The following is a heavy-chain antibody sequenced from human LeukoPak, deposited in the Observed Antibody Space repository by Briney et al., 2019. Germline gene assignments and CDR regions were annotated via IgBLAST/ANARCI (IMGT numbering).Heavy chain of an antibody. CDR2: IWYDGSNK. CDR3: AKDHVAVAAYYYYGMDV. J-gene: IGHJ6*02. V-gene: IGHV3-33*06. D-gene: IGHD6-19*01. CDR1: GFTFSSYG. Sequence: PGRSLRLSCAASGFTFSSYGMHWVRQAPGKGLEWVAVIWYDGSNKYYADSVKGRFTISRDNSKNTLYLQMNSLRAEDTAVYYCAKDHVAVAAYYYYGMDVWGQGTTVTVSS.